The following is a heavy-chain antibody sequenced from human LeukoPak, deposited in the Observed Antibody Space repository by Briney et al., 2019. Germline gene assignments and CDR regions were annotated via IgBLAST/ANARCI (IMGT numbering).Heavy chain of an antibody. D-gene: IGHD5-24*01. Sequence: NPSDTLSLTCALYVESFSGYYWSWLRQPPEEGLEWSGEINHIGSTNYNPSLKSRVTISVDTSKNQFSLKLISVTAADTAEYYCARGRSEINFDYWGQGTLVTVSS. J-gene: IGHJ4*02. V-gene: IGHV4-34*01. CDR3: ARGRSEINFDY. CDR2: INHIGST. CDR1: VESFSGYY.